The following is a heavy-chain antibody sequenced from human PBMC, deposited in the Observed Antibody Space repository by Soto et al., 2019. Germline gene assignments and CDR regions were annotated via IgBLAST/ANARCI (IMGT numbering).Heavy chain of an antibody. V-gene: IGHV1-2*02. CDR1: GYRFSDYY. Sequence: ASEKVSCNASGYRFSDYYLHGVRQAPGQGLEWMAWINPVSGGTNYAQKFQGRVTMNGDTSTSTVYLELTGLRHDDTAVYYCARAGRTPGRGWKHEHWFDPCDQGNLVIVFS. J-gene: IGHJ5*02. CDR3: ARAGRTPGRGWKHEHWFDP. D-gene: IGHD5-12*01. CDR2: INPVSGGT.